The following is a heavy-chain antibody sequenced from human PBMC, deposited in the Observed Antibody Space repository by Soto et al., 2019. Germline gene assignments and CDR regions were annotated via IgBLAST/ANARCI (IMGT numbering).Heavy chain of an antibody. CDR2: ISAYNGNT. CDR1: GYTFTSYG. J-gene: IGHJ6*03. CDR3: ARDAFRGGYDYWGERDYYYYYYMDV. Sequence: ASVKVSCKASGYTFTSYGISWVRQAPGQGLEWMGWISAYNGNTNYAQKLQGRVSVTTDTSTSTAYMELRSLRSDDTAVYYCARDAFRGGYDYWGERDYYYYYYMDVWGKGTTVTVSS. V-gene: IGHV1-18*01. D-gene: IGHD5-12*01.